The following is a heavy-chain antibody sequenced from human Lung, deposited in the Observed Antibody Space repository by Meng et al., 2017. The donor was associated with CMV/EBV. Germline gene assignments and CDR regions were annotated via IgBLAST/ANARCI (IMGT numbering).Heavy chain of an antibody. CDR3: ARDRGSLWFGEFDY. J-gene: IGHJ4*02. D-gene: IGHD3-10*01. CDR1: GFTFSSYA. V-gene: IGHV3-30*04. CDR2: ISYDGSNK. Sequence: PCAAPGFTFSSYAMHWVRQAPGKGLEWGAVISYDGSNKYYADSVKGRFTISRDNSKNTLYLQMNSLRAEDTAVYYCARDRGSLWFGEFDYWGQGXLVTVSS.